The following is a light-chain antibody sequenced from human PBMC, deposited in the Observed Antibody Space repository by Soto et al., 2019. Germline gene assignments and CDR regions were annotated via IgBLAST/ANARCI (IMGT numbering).Light chain of an antibody. V-gene: IGLV2-8*01. Sequence: QSALTQPPSASGSPGQSVTISCTGTSSDVGGYNYVSWYQQYPGRAPKLMIYEVTNRPSGVPDRFSGSKSGTTAALTVSGLQAEDEADYYCSSYAASNNFYFVFGGGTKLTVL. J-gene: IGLJ3*02. CDR3: SSYAASNNFYFV. CDR2: EVT. CDR1: SSDVGGYNY.